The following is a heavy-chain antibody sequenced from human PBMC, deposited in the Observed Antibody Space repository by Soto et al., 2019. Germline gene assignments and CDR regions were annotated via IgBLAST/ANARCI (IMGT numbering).Heavy chain of an antibody. CDR3: ARDRYYGSGSPPYPFDY. CDR2: ISIGGSNK. CDR1: GFTFSSNG. Sequence: GGSLRLSCEASGFTFSSNGMNWVRQAPGKGLEWVAVISIGGSNKYYADSVRGRFTISRDNAKNTLYLQMNSLRAEDTAVYYCARDRYYGSGSPPYPFDYWGQGTLVTVSS. V-gene: IGHV3-48*01. J-gene: IGHJ4*02. D-gene: IGHD3-10*01.